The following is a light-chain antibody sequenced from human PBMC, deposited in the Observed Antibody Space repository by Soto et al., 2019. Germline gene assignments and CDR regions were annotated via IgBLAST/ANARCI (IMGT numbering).Light chain of an antibody. V-gene: IGKV3-15*01. CDR2: DTS. CDR3: QQYGSSPLT. J-gene: IGKJ4*01. CDR1: QGIGDT. Sequence: EVVMTQSPATLSVSPGEGVTLSCRASQGIGDTLAWYQHKPGQTPRLLIYDTSTRATGVPARFSGSGSGTDFTLIISRLQPEDFAVYYCQQYGSSPLTFGGGTKVDIK.